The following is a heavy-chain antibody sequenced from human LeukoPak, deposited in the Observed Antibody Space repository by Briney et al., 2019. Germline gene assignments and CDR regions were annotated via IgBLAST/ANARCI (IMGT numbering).Heavy chain of an antibody. CDR2: ISGSGVST. D-gene: IGHD6-13*01. Sequence: PGGSLRLSCAASGFAFSTYAMSWVRQAPGKGLEWVSAISGSGVSTYYADSVKGRFTISRDNAKNSLYLQMNSLRAEDTAVYYCAREQQLEPFDYWGQGTLVTVSS. V-gene: IGHV3-23*01. CDR1: GFAFSTYA. CDR3: AREQQLEPFDY. J-gene: IGHJ4*02.